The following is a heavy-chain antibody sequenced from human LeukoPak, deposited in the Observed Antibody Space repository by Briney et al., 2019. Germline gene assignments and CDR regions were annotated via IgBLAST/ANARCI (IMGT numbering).Heavy chain of an antibody. CDR3: ARGVAGNYYFDY. Sequence: PSETPSLTCTVSGGSISSGSYYWSWIRQPAGKGLEWIGRIYTSGSTNYNPSLKSRVTISVDTSKNQFSLKLSSVTAADTAVYYCARGVAGNYYFDYWGQGTLVTVSS. CDR2: IYTSGST. V-gene: IGHV4-61*02. J-gene: IGHJ4*02. D-gene: IGHD6-19*01. CDR1: GGSISSGSYY.